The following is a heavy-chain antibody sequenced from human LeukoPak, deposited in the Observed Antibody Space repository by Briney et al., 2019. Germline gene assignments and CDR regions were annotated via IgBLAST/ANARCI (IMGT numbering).Heavy chain of an antibody. D-gene: IGHD3-10*01. CDR3: ARGLWFGESRPYYYDY. CDR1: GGSFSGYY. Sequence: TSETLSLTCAVYGGSFSGYYWSWLRQPPGKGLEWIGEINDSGSTNYNPSLKSRVTISVDTSMNQFSLKLSSVTAADTAEYYCARGLWFGESRPYYYDYWGQGNLVTFST. CDR2: INDSGST. V-gene: IGHV4-34*01. J-gene: IGHJ4*02.